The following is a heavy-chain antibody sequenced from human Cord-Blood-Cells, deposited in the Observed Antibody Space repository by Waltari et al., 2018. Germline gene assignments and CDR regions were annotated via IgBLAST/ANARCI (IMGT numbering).Heavy chain of an antibody. D-gene: IGHD6-13*01. CDR2: ISHSGST. V-gene: IGHV4-38-2*01. Sequence: QVQLQESGPGLVKPSETLSLTCAVSGYSISSGYYWGWLRQPPGKGLEWIGSISHSGSTYYNPSLKSRVTISVDTSKNQFSLKLSSVTAADTAVYYCARIVVRDSSSFYFDYWGQGTLVTVSS. CDR1: GYSISSGYY. J-gene: IGHJ4*02. CDR3: ARIVVRDSSSFYFDY.